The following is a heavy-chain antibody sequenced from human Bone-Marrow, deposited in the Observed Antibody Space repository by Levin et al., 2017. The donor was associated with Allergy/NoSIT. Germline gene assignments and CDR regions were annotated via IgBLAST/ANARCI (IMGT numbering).Heavy chain of an antibody. D-gene: IGHD1-26*01. CDR3: VRSESGYFDY. J-gene: IGHJ4*02. CDR2: TYHTGGT. CDR1: GASINSDHW. V-gene: IGHV4-28*01. Sequence: SETLSLTCAVSGASINSDHWWGWIRQAPGKGLEWLGYTYHTGGTYYNPSLKTRVTMSVDTSKNHVSLRVTSVTAVDTAVYYCVRSESGYFDYWGQGILVTVSS.